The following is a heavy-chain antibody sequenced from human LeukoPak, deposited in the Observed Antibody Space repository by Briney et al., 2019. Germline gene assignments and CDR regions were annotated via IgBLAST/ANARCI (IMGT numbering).Heavy chain of an antibody. CDR1: GGSISSSSYY. J-gene: IGHJ4*02. CDR3: ARHGPGAAPPVGRVFDC. D-gene: IGHD6-6*01. V-gene: IGHV4-39*01. CDR2: IYYSGST. Sequence: PSETLSLTCTVSGGSISSSSYYWGWIRQPPGKGLEWIGSIYYSGSTYYNPSLKSRVTISVDTAKNPFSLKLSSVTAADTAVYYCARHGPGAAPPVGRVFDCWGQGTLVTVSS.